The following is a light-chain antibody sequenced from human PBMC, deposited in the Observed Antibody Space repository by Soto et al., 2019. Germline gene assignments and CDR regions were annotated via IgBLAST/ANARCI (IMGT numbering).Light chain of an antibody. J-gene: IGKJ2*01. CDR3: QQTYITPYT. Sequence: DIQMTQSPSSLSASVGDRVTITCRASQSISRYLHWYQQKSGEAPKLLIFAASSLRGGVPSSFSGSGSGTEFTLTISSLQPEDFATYYCQQTYITPYTFGQGTKLEIK. CDR2: AAS. CDR1: QSISRY. V-gene: IGKV1-39*01.